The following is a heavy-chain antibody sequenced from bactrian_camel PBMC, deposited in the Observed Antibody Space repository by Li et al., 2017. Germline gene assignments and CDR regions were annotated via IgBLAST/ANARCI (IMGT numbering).Heavy chain of an antibody. V-gene: IGHV3S40*01. Sequence: DVQLVESGGGSVATGGSLRLSCAASQYTSRRAACMSWFRQAPGKEREGVAAFDSKGIDYAESVKGRFTISQDNAKNTVYLQMNALKPEDSATYYCAARTIRTRGHSGNWAAAPEWKHWGQGTQVTVS. CDR3: AARTIRTRGHSGNWAAAPEWKH. CDR1: QYTSRRAAC. J-gene: IGHJ4*01. CDR2: FDSKGI. D-gene: IGHD2*01.